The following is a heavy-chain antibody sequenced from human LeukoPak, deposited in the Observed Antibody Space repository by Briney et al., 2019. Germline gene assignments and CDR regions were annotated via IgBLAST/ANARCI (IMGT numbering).Heavy chain of an antibody. D-gene: IGHD2-8*01. V-gene: IGHV3-48*03. J-gene: IGHJ4*02. Sequence: GGSLRLSCAAFGFTFSNYEMNWVRQAPGKGLEWISYISRTGDNIYYADSVEGRFTISRDNAKNSLYLQMNSLRGDDTAVYYCARDTKDYWGQGTLVTVSS. CDR2: ISRTGDNI. CDR1: GFTFSNYE. CDR3: ARDTKDY.